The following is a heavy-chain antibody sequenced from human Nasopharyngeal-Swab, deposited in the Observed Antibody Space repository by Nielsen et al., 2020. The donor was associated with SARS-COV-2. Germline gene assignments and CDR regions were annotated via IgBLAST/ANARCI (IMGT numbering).Heavy chain of an antibody. CDR3: ARIDSSGPGGDYFDY. V-gene: IGHV1-46*01. CDR2: INPSGGST. Sequence: WVRQEAGEGLEWTGIINPSGGSTSDAQKFQVRVTMTRDTSTSTVYMELSSLRSEDTAVYYCARIDSSGPGGDYFDYWGQGTLVTVSS. J-gene: IGHJ4*02. D-gene: IGHD3-22*01.